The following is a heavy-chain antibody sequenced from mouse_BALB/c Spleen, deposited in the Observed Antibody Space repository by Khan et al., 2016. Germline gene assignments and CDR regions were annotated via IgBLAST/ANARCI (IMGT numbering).Heavy chain of an antibody. CDR2: IYPGNSDT. CDR1: GYTFTSYW. CDR3: IGTSWFAY. J-gene: IGHJ3*01. V-gene: IGHV1-5*01. Sequence: VQLKQSGTVLARPGASVKMSCKASGYTFTSYWMHWLKQRPGQGLEWIGAIYPGNSDTSYNQKFKGKAKLTAVTSTTTAYMEVSSLTNEDSAVYYGIGTSWFAYWGQGTLVTVSA. D-gene: IGHD4-1*01.